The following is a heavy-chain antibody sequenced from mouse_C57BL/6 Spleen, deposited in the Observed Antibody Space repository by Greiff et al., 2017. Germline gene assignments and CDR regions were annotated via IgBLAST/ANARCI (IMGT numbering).Heavy chain of an antibody. CDR2: IHPNSGST. CDR1: GYTFTSYW. J-gene: IGHJ3*01. Sequence: VQLQQPGAELVKPGASVNLSCKASGYTFTSYWMHWVKQRPGQGLEWIGMIHPNSGSTNYNEKFKSKATLTVDKSSSTAYMELRSLTSEDSAVYYCAVYDGYSSWFAYWGQGTLVTVSA. CDR3: AVYDGYSSWFAY. D-gene: IGHD2-3*01. V-gene: IGHV1-64*01.